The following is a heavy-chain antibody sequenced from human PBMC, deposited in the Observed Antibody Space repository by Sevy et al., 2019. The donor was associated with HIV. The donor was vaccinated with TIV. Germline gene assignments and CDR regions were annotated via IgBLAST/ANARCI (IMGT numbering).Heavy chain of an antibody. V-gene: IGHV4-59*08. CDR1: GGSITSLY. CDR3: AGENAWGRGYS. Sequence: SETLSLTCTVSGGSITSLYWNWIRQPPGKVLEWIANIYYNGHINYNPSLKSRVTLSLDTSKNQFSLRLSSVTAADTAMYYCAGENAWGRGYSWGQGTLVIVSS. CDR2: IYYNGHI. D-gene: IGHD1-26*01. J-gene: IGHJ4*02.